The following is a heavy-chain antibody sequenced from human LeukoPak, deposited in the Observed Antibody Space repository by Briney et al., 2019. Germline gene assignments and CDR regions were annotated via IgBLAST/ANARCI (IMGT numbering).Heavy chain of an antibody. CDR2: ISSSSSYI. D-gene: IGHD3-10*01. V-gene: IGHV3-21*04. CDR3: ARFGYYGSGSYNYDY. CDR1: GFTFSSYS. J-gene: IGHJ4*02. Sequence: GGSLRLSCAASGFTFSSYSMNWVRQAPGKGLEWVSSISSSSSYIYYADSVKGRFTISRDNAKNSLYLQMNSLRAEDTAVYYCARFGYYGSGSYNYDYWGQGTLVTVPS.